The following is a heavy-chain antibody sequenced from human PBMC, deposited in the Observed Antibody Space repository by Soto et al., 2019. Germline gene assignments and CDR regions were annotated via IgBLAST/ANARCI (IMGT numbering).Heavy chain of an antibody. Sequence: PSETLSLTCAVYGGSFSGYYWSWIRQPPGKGLEWIGEINHSGSTNYNPSLKSRVTISVDTSKNKFSLKLSSVTAADTAVYYCARGRVTMVRGVTLYYYYYYGMDVWGQGTTVTVSS. D-gene: IGHD3-10*01. J-gene: IGHJ6*02. V-gene: IGHV4-34*01. CDR1: GGSFSGYY. CDR3: ARGRVTMVRGVTLYYYYYYGMDV. CDR2: INHSGST.